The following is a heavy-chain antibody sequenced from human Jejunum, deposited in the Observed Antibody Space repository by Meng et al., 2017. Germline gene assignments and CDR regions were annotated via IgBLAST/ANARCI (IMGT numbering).Heavy chain of an antibody. Sequence: QVQLPESGPGLVRPSETLSLTCTVSGDSVSSDNYYWSWIRQPPGKGLEWIGYIYYSGSTDHNPSLKSRATMSVDTSRNQFSLNLSSVTAADTAVYYCARVILYSGSYYFDSWGQGTLVTVSS. V-gene: IGHV4-61*01. CDR1: GDSVSSDNYY. CDR2: IYYSGST. CDR3: ARVILYSGSYYFDS. D-gene: IGHD1-26*01. J-gene: IGHJ4*02.